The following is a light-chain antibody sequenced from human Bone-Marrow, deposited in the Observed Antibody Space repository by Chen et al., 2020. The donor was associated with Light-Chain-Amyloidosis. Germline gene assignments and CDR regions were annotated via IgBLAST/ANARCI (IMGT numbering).Light chain of an antibody. CDR2: RDT. V-gene: IGLV3-25*03. CDR1: DLPTKY. Sequence: SYELTQPPSVSVSPGQTARITCSGDDLPTKYAYWYQQKPGQAPVLVIHRDTERPAGISERFSGSSAETTDTLNISGGQAEDEADYHCQSADSSGTYEVIFGGGTKLTVL. J-gene: IGLJ2*01. CDR3: QSADSSGTYEVI.